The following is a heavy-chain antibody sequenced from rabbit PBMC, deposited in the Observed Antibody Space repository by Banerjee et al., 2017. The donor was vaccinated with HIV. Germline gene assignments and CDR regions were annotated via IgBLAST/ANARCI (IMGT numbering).Heavy chain of an antibody. CDR1: GFDLSSYYY. J-gene: IGHJ4*01. Sequence: QSLEESGGDLVKPGASLTLTCTASGFDLSSYYYMCWVRQAPGKGLEWISCIAGSSSGFTYSATWAKGRFTISKTSSTTVTLQMTSLTAADTATYFCAREYSYDDYGDFNLWGQGTLVTVS. V-gene: IGHV1S40*01. CDR2: IAGSSSGFT. D-gene: IGHD2-1*01. CDR3: AREYSYDDYGDFNL.